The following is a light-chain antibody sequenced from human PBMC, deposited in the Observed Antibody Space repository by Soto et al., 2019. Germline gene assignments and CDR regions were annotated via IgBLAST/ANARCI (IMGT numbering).Light chain of an antibody. CDR1: QSVSSN. CDR2: GAS. Sequence: DIVMTQSPATQSVSPGEIATLSCRSSQSVSSNLAWYQQKPGQAPRLLIYGASTRATGIPARFSGSGSGTEFTLTISSLQYEDFAVYYCQQYNNWSRTFGQGTKVEIK. CDR3: QQYNNWSRT. V-gene: IGKV3-15*01. J-gene: IGKJ1*01.